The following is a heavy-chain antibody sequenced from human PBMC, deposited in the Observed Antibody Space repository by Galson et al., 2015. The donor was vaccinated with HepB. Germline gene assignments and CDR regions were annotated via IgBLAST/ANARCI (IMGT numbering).Heavy chain of an antibody. J-gene: IGHJ4*02. Sequence: NWIRQSPSRGLEWLGRTYYRSRWYNDYAVSVNSRIIIAPDTSENQVSLQLSSVTPEDTAVYYCAREVAGTYCFDYWGQGTLVTVSS. CDR2: TYYRSRWYN. V-gene: IGHV6-1*01. D-gene: IGHD6-19*01. CDR3: AREVAGTYCFDY.